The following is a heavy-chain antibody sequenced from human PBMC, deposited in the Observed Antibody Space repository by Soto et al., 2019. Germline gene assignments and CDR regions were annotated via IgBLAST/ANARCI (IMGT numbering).Heavy chain of an antibody. V-gene: IGHV4-59*01. D-gene: IGHD2-15*01. Sequence: SETLSLTCTVSVVSISSYYWSCIRHPPGKGLEWIGYIYYSGSTNYNPSLKSRVTISVDTSKNQFSLKLSSVTAADTAVYYCARAPSIGGSQSYGMQVWCQATTVTVSS. CDR3: ARAPSIGGSQSYGMQV. J-gene: IGHJ6*02. CDR1: VVSISSYY. CDR2: IYYSGST.